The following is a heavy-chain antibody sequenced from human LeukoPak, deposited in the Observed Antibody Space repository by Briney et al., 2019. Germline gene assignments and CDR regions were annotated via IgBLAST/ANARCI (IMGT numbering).Heavy chain of an antibody. Sequence: GGSLRLSCTASGFTFGDYAVSWVRRAPGRGLEWVGLIRRRAFGETADYAASVKGRFTISRDDSKSIAYLQMNSLKTEDTAVYYCTREGAAAAYGMDVWGQGTTVTVSS. V-gene: IGHV3-49*04. J-gene: IGHJ6*02. CDR3: TREGAAAAYGMDV. CDR1: GFTFGDYA. CDR2: IRRRAFGETA. D-gene: IGHD6-13*01.